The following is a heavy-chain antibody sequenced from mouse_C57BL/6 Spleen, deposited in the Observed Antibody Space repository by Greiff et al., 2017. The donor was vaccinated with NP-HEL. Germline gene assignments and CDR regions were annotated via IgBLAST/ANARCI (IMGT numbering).Heavy chain of an antibody. CDR2: IHPNSGST. D-gene: IGHD2-5*01. CDR3: ARSGGYSIDY. V-gene: IGHV1-64*01. CDR1: GYTFTSYW. Sequence: QVQLQQSGAELVKPGASVKLSCKASGYTFTSYWMHWVKQRPGQGLEWIGMIHPNSGSTNYNEKFKSKATLTVDKSSSTAYMQLSSLTSEDSAVYYCARSGGYSIDYWGQGTTLTVSS. J-gene: IGHJ2*01.